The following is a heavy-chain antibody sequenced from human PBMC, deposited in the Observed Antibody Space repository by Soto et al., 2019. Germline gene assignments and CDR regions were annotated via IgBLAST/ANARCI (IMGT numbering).Heavy chain of an antibody. V-gene: IGHV3-30-3*01. J-gene: IGHJ3*02. Sequence: QVQLVESGGGVVQPGRSLRLSCEASGFTFSSYAMHWVRQAPGKGLEWVAVISDDGSKKYYADSVKGRFFISRDNSKHTLYLQTNSLRVEDTAEYYCSRPMYVWASSAAFDIWGQGTMVTVSS. CDR1: GFTFSSYA. D-gene: IGHD3-16*01. CDR2: ISDDGSKK. CDR3: SRPMYVWASSAAFDI.